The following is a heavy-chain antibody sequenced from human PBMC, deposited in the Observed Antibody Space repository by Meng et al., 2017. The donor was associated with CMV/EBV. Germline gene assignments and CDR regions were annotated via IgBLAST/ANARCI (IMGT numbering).Heavy chain of an antibody. J-gene: IGHJ6*02. Sequence: ASVKVSCKASGYTFTSYYMHWVRQAPGQGLEWMGIINPSGGSTSYAQKFQGRVTMTRDTSTSTVYMELSSLRSEDTAVYYCEREISSGYYRTQYLMDVWGQGTTVTVSS. CDR3: EREISSGYYRTQYLMDV. CDR1: GYTFTSYY. CDR2: INPSGGST. D-gene: IGHD3-22*01. V-gene: IGHV1-46*01.